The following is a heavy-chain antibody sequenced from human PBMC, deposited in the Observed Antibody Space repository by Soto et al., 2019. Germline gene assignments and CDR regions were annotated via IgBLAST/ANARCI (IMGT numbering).Heavy chain of an antibody. CDR2: ISGSGGST. CDR3: AQGAAGNSG. Sequence: EVQLLESGGGLVQPGGSLRLSCAASGFTFSSNAMSWVRQAPGKGLEWVSAISGSGGSTWYADSVKGRFTISRDNSKNTLHLQMNSLSAEDTAVYYCAQGAAGNSGWGQGTLVIVSS. V-gene: IGHV3-23*01. J-gene: IGHJ4*02. CDR1: GFTFSSNA. D-gene: IGHD6-13*01.